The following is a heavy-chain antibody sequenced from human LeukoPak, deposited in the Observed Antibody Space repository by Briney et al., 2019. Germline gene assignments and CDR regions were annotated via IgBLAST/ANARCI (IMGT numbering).Heavy chain of an antibody. D-gene: IGHD6-6*01. J-gene: IGHJ3*02. V-gene: IGHV2-5*01. Sequence: ESGPTLVKPTQTLTLTCTFSGFSLSTSGVGVGWIRQPPGKALEWLALIYWNDDKRYSPSLKSRLTITKDTSKNQVVLTMTNMDPVDTATYYCAHRRIAARTDAFDIWGQGTMVTVSS. CDR1: GFSLSTSGVG. CDR2: IYWNDDK. CDR3: AHRRIAARTDAFDI.